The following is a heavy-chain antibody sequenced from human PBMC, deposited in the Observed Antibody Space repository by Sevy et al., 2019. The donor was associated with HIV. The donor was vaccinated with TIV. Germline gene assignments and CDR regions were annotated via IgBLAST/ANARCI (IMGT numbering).Heavy chain of an antibody. Sequence: GGSLRLSCAASRFTFDDYAMHWVRQAPGKGLEWVSLISWDGGSTYYADSVKGRFTISRDNSKNSLYLQMNSLRAEDTALYYCAKDMGYSGYDYSFDYWGQGTLVTVSS. CDR1: RFTFDDYA. D-gene: IGHD5-12*01. CDR3: AKDMGYSGYDYSFDY. CDR2: ISWDGGST. V-gene: IGHV3-43D*03. J-gene: IGHJ4*02.